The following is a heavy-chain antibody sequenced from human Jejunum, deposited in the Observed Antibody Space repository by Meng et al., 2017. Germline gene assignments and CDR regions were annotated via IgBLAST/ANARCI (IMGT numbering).Heavy chain of an antibody. CDR2: IYYTGNT. CDR1: GGSISNYF. CDR3: ARHPNLDASRNYRFDL. Sequence: GSLRLSCTVSGGSISNYFWSWIRQPPGKGLEWIAYIYYTGNTNSNPSLKSRVTMSLDTSKNQFSRNLNSVTSSDTSVYFCARHPNLDASRNYRFDLWGQGTLVTVSS. D-gene: IGHD1-7*01. V-gene: IGHV4-59*01. J-gene: IGHJ5*02.